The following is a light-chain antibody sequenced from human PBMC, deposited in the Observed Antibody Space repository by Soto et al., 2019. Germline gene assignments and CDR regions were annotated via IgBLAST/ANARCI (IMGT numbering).Light chain of an antibody. CDR3: QQYNNWPFT. J-gene: IGKJ4*01. CDR2: GAS. Sequence: EIVMTQSPATLSVSPGERATLSCRASQSVSNNLAWYQQKPGQAPRLLIYGASTRATGIPARFSGSGSGTEFTLTISSLQSEDFAVYYCQQYNNWPFTCGGGTNVEIK. V-gene: IGKV3-15*01. CDR1: QSVSNN.